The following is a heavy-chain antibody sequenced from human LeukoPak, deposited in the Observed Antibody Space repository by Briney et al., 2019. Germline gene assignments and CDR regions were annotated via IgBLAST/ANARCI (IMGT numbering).Heavy chain of an antibody. V-gene: IGHV4-4*07. CDR3: ARDRLARNLFDY. J-gene: IGHJ4*02. D-gene: IGHD1-14*01. CDR1: GGSISSYY. CDR2: IYTSGST. Sequence: PSETLSLTCTVSGGSISSYYWSWIRQPAGKGLEGIGRIYTSGSTNYNPSPKSRVPISVDKSKNQFSLKLSSVTAADTAVYYCARDRLARNLFDYWGQGPLVTVSS.